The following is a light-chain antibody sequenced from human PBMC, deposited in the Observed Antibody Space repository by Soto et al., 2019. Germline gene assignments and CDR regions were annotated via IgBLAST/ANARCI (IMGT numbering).Light chain of an antibody. V-gene: IGKV1-39*01. CDR3: QQGHTLPYT. CDR1: QNIRNY. Sequence: DIQMTQSPSSLSSSIGDRVTITCRASQNIRNYLNWYQQKSGQAPNLLIYASSSLRGGVPSRFRGIGSGTEFTLTISSLQPEDFATYYCQQGHTLPYTFGQVTNLGI. CDR2: ASS. J-gene: IGKJ2*01.